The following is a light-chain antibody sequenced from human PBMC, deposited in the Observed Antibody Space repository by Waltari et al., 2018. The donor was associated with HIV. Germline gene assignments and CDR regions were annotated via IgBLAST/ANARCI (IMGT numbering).Light chain of an antibody. V-gene: IGLV3-21*04. CDR3: QVWDSSSDHRGV. J-gene: IGLJ3*02. CDR2: YGR. CDR1: NVGSKG. Sequence: SYVVSQPPSVSVAPGQTARMTCEGNNVGSKGVHWYQKKPDQAPILLIYYGRARPSGIPERFSGSNFGNTATLTITSVEAGDEADYYCQVWDSSSDHRGVFGGGTKLTVL.